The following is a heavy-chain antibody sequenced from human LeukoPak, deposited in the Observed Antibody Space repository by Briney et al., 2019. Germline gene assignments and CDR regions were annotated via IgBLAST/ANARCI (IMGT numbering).Heavy chain of an antibody. CDR1: GFTLSSYA. CDR3: AKDHGSSDWYYFDY. CDR2: IHYDGSNN. Sequence: GGSLRLSCAASGFTLSSYAMHWVRQAPGKGLEWVAFIHYDGSNNYYADSVKGRFTISRDNSKNTLYLQMNTLRADDTAVYYCAKDHGSSDWYYFDYWGQGTLVTVSS. J-gene: IGHJ4*02. D-gene: IGHD6-13*01. V-gene: IGHV3-30*02.